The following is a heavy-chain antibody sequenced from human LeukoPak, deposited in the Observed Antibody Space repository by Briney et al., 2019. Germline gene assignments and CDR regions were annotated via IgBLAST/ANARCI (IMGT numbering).Heavy chain of an antibody. CDR2: IKQDGSEK. J-gene: IGHJ6*03. CDR1: GFTFSSSW. Sequence: PGGSLRLSCAASGFTFSSSWMSWVRQAPGKGLEWVANIKQDGSEKNYVDSVKGRFTISRDNAKNSMYLQMNSLRAEDTAVYYCAKDGSMPWGYYMDVWGKGTTVTISS. D-gene: IGHD2/OR15-2a*01. CDR3: AKDGSMPWGYYMDV. V-gene: IGHV3-7*01.